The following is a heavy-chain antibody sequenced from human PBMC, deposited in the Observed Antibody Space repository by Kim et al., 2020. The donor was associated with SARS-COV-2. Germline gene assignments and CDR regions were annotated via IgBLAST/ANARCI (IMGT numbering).Heavy chain of an antibody. CDR2: ISYDGSNK. D-gene: IGHD3-10*01. Sequence: GGSLRLSCAASGFTFSSYAMHWVRQAPGKGLEWVAVISYDGSNKYYADSVKGRFTISRDNSKNTLYLQMNSLRAEDTAVYYCARGRRLLWFGEPLLGSDYGMDVWGQGTTVTVSS. V-gene: IGHV3-30*04. J-gene: IGHJ6*02. CDR1: GFTFSSYA. CDR3: ARGRRLLWFGEPLLGSDYGMDV.